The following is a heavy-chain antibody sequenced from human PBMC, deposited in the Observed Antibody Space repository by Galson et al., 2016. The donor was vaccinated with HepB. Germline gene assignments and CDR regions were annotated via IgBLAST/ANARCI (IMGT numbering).Heavy chain of an antibody. V-gene: IGHV4-59*01. Sequence: SETLSLTCIVSGASMNSNFWTWIRQPPGKGLEWIGDIYFRRSTNYTPSLKSRVTVSIDTSKNHFSLRLSSVTAADTAIYYCARRAGSGSYFDYWGQGALVTVSS. CDR1: GASMNSNF. D-gene: IGHD1-26*01. CDR3: ARRAGSGSYFDY. J-gene: IGHJ4*02. CDR2: IYFRRST.